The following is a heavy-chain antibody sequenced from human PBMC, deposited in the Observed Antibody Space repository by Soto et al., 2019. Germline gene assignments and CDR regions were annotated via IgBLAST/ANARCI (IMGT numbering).Heavy chain of an antibody. Sequence: PGGSLRLSCAASGFTFSTYAMNWVRQAPGKGLEWVSLIISSGGSTYYADSVKGRFTISRDNSKNTLYLQMNSLRADDTAVYYCAKAEGSGYGTEYSQHWGQGTLVTVSS. CDR2: IISSGGST. CDR1: GFTFSTYA. D-gene: IGHD6-25*01. J-gene: IGHJ1*01. V-gene: IGHV3-23*01. CDR3: AKAEGSGYGTEYSQH.